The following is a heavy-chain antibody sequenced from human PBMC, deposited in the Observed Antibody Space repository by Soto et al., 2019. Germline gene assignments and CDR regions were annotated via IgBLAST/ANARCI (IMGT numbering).Heavy chain of an antibody. Sequence: GGSLRLSCAASGFTFSGSAMHWVRQASGKGLGWVGLIRSQSNSYVTAYAAPVKGRFTISRDDSKSTPYLQTNSLKTEDTAVYYSTRHVDTAMIVDSWGQGALVTVSS. J-gene: IGHJ4*02. CDR2: IRSQSNSYVT. CDR1: GFTFSGSA. V-gene: IGHV3-73*01. D-gene: IGHD5-18*01. CDR3: TRHVDTAMIVDS.